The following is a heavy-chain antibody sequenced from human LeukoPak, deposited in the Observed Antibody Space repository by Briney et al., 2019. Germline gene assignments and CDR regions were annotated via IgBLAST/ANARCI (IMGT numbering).Heavy chain of an antibody. D-gene: IGHD5-18*01. CDR3: ARGDTAIPRY. V-gene: IGHV4-59*01. Sequence: SETLSLTCTVSGGSICSDYWSWIRQPPGKGLEWIGYIYYSGSTNYNPSLKSRVTMSVDTSKNQFSLRLSSVTAADTAVYYCARGDTAIPRYWGQGTLVTVSS. J-gene: IGHJ4*02. CDR2: IYYSGST. CDR1: GGSICSDY.